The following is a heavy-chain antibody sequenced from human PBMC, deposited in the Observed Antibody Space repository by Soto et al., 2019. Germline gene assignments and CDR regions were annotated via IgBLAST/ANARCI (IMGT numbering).Heavy chain of an antibody. V-gene: IGHV4-39*01. CDR1: GGSISSSTYY. D-gene: IGHD3-9*01. Sequence: SETLSLTCSVTGGSISSSTYYWGWIRQPPGKGLEWLGSTHYSGSTYYNPSLKSRVTISVDTSKNQFSLKLSSVIAADTAIYYCARMYYEILTGYYPGWFDPWGQGTLVTVS. J-gene: IGHJ5*02. CDR2: THYSGST. CDR3: ARMYYEILTGYYPGWFDP.